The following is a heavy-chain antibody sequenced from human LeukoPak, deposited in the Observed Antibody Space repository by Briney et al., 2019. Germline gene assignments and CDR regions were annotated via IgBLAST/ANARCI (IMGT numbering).Heavy chain of an antibody. V-gene: IGHV3-23*01. Sequence: PGGSLRLSCAASGFTFSSYAMSWVRQAPGKGLEWVSYISGGGGTSYYADSVKGRFTISRDSSMSTVYLQMNSLRADDTAIYYCAKDIVNSGPRGYYACWGQGTMVTVSS. D-gene: IGHD6-19*01. J-gene: IGHJ4*02. CDR3: AKDIVNSGPRGYYAC. CDR1: GFTFSSYA. CDR2: ISGGGGTS.